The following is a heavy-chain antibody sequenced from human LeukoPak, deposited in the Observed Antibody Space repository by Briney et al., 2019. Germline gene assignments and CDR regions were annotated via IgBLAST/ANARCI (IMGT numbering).Heavy chain of an antibody. Sequence: SETLSLTCAVSGGSISSGGYSWSWIRQPPGKGLEWIGHIYHSGSTYYNPSLKSRVTISVDRSKNQFSLKLSSVTAADTAVYYCARTSIAARRANAFDIWGQGTMVTVSS. CDR1: GGSISSGGYS. CDR2: IYHSGST. V-gene: IGHV4-30-2*01. J-gene: IGHJ3*02. CDR3: ARTSIAARRANAFDI. D-gene: IGHD6-6*01.